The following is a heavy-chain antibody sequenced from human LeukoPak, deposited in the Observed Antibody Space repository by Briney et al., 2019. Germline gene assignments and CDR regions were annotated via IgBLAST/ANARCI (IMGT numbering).Heavy chain of an antibody. D-gene: IGHD4-17*01. CDR1: GFTVSNYA. J-gene: IGHJ4*02. V-gene: IGHV3-23*01. CDR2: ITGSGGNT. Sequence: GGSLRLSFAAAGFTVSNYALSWVRQVPGKGLEWVSGITGSGGNTYYADSVKGRFTISRDNSKNTLYLQMNSLRAEDTAVYFCAKDDGGSVTTTDFEYWGQGTLVTVYS. CDR3: AKDDGGSVTTTDFEY.